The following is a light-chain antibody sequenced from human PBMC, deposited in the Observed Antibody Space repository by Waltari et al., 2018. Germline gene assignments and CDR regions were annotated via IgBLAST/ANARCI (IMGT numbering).Light chain of an antibody. V-gene: IGKV2-30*02. J-gene: IGKJ1*01. CDR2: KVS. Sequence: VVVTQSPLSLAVTLGQSASISCRSSQSLVHSDGDTYLHWFQQRPGQSPRRLIYKVSNRDSGVPDRFSGGGSDTEFTLKISRVEAEDVGVYFCMQGTHWPPWTFGQGTKVEIK. CDR1: QSLVHSDGDTY. CDR3: MQGTHWPPWT.